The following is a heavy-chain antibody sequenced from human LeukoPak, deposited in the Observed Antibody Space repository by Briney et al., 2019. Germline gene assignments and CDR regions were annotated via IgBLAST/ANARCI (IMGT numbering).Heavy chain of an antibody. CDR2: ISTSGSTM. V-gene: IGHV3-48*03. Sequence: PGGSLRLSCAASGFAFSSYEMNWVRQAPGKGLEWVSYISTSGSTMYYADSVQGRFTISRDNAKNLVYLQMNSLRAEDTALYYCARVYELREEDYYYYYMDVWGKGTTVTVSS. CDR1: GFAFSSYE. D-gene: IGHD5/OR15-5a*01. J-gene: IGHJ6*03. CDR3: ARVYELREEDYYYYYMDV.